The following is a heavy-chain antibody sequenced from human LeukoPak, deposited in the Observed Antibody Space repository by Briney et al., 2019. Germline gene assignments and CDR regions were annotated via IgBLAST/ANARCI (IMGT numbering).Heavy chain of an antibody. CDR3: ARGGYYGSGSYYNVD. V-gene: IGHV4-59*12. CDR2: IYYSGST. CDR1: GGSISSYY. J-gene: IGHJ4*02. Sequence: SETLSLTCTVSGGSISSYYWSWIRQPPGKGLEWIGYIYYSGSTNYNPSLKSRVTISVDTSKNQFSLKLSSVTAADTAVYYCARGGYYGSGSYYNVDWGQGTLVTVSS. D-gene: IGHD3-10*01.